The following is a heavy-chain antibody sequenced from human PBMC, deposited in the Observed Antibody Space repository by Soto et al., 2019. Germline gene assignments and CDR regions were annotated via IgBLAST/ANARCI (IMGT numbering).Heavy chain of an antibody. J-gene: IGHJ3*02. CDR2: IIPIFGTA. V-gene: IGHV1-69*13. Sequence: SVXVSCQASGGTFSGYAISWVRQAPGQGLEWMGGIIPIFGTANYAQKFQGRVTITADVSTSTAYMELSSLRSEDTAVYYCERVATMIVVVSKKVGDFDIWGQGTMVTVSS. D-gene: IGHD3-22*01. CDR3: ERVATMIVVVSKKVGDFDI. CDR1: GGTFSGYA.